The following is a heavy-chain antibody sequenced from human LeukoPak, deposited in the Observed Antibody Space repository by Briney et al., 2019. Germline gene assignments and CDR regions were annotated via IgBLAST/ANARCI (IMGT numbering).Heavy chain of an antibody. V-gene: IGHV4-39*07. CDR1: GGSISSSSYY. CDR3: ARDGVRATAGTHPY. D-gene: IGHD3-10*01. Sequence: PSETLSLTCTVSGGSISSSSYYWGWIRQPPGKGLEWIGSIYYSGSTYYNPSLKSRVTISVDTSKNQFSLKLSSVTAADTAVYYCARDGVRATAGTHPYWGQGTLVTVSS. CDR2: IYYSGST. J-gene: IGHJ4*02.